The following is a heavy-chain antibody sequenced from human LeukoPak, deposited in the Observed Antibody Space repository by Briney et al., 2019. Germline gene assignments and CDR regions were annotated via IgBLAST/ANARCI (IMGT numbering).Heavy chain of an antibody. CDR3: AKPRSTSRSKTYYYMAV. CDR1: GFTFSTYG. Sequence: GGSLRLSCTASGFTFSTYGMSWVRQAPGKGLEWVSAISGSGGSTYYADSVKGRFTISRDNSKNTLFLQMDSLRAEDTAVYYCAKPRSTSRSKTYYYMAVWGKGTTVTISS. V-gene: IGHV3-23*01. CDR2: ISGSGGST. J-gene: IGHJ6*03.